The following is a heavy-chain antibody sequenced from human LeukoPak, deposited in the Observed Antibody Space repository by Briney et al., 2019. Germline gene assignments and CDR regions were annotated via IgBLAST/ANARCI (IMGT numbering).Heavy chain of an antibody. V-gene: IGHV1-8*01. CDR1: GYTFTSYD. CDR2: MNPNSGNT. D-gene: IGHD3-10*01. J-gene: IGHJ6*03. Sequence: ASVKVSCKASGYTFTSYDINWVRQATGQGLEWMGWMNPNSGNTGYAQKFQGRVTMTRSTSISTAYMELSSLRSEDTAVYYCARGEGFGELPDMDVWGKGTTVTVSS. CDR3: ARGEGFGELPDMDV.